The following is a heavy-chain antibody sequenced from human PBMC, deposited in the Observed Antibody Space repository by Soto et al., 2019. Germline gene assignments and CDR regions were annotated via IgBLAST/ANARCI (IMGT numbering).Heavy chain of an antibody. V-gene: IGHV4-31*03. D-gene: IGHD5-18*01. Sequence: QVQLQESGPGLVKPSQTLSLTCTVSGGSISSGGYYWSWIRQHPGKGLEWIGYIYYSGSTYYNPSLNSRVTISVDPSKNQFSLKLSSVTAADTAVYYCARVLRGYRNAIALNWFDPWGQGTLVTVSS. J-gene: IGHJ5*02. CDR1: GGSISSGGYY. CDR2: IYYSGST. CDR3: ARVLRGYRNAIALNWFDP.